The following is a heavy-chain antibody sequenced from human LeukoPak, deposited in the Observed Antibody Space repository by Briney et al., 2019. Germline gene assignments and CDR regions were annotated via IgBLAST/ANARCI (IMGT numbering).Heavy chain of an antibody. J-gene: IGHJ4*02. V-gene: IGHV3-23*01. CDR1: GFIFYNYG. D-gene: IGHD2-21*02. CDR3: GRDLVLVTTPGDDFDH. Sequence: GGSLRLSCAASGFIFYNYGLIWVRQAPGKGLEWVSAISNDGGGTNYEDFVKGRFTISRDNSKITLYLQLSNLRAEDTAVYDCGRDLVLVTTPGDDFDHWGQGTLVTVSS. CDR2: ISNDGGGT.